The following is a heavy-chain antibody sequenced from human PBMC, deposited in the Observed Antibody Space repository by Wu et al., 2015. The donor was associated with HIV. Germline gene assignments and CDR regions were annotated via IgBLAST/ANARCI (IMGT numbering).Heavy chain of an antibody. D-gene: IGHD1-26*01. CDR3: ARDQRWGATTSFTFDP. Sequence: QVQLVQSGAEVTKPGASVKVSCKASGYTFTGYYMHWVRQAPGQGLEWMGRIIPILGTPHYAQKFQDRVTITADGSTRTVYMELRSLTSEDTAMYFCARDQRWGATTSFTFDPWGQGTLVIVSS. CDR1: GYTFTGYY. V-gene: IGHV1-69*11. J-gene: IGHJ5*02. CDR2: IIPILGTP.